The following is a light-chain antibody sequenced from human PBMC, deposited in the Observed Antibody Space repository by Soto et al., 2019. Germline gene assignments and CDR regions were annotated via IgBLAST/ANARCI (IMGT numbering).Light chain of an antibody. J-gene: IGKJ5*01. CDR2: GAS. Sequence: EIGLTQSPCTLSLSPGERATLSCRASQSVSSSYLAWYQQKPGQAPRLLIYGASTRATGIPARFSGSGSGTEFTLTISSLQSEDFAVYYCQQYNNWPPITFGQGTRLEI. CDR3: QQYNNWPPIT. V-gene: IGKV3-15*01. CDR1: QSVSSSY.